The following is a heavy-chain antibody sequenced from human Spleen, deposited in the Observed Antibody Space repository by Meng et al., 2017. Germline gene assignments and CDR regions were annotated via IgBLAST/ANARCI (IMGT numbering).Heavy chain of an antibody. J-gene: IGHJ4*02. V-gene: IGHV3-7*01. CDR2: IKQDGSEI. Sequence: GESLKISCAASGFTLSSYWMSWVRQAPGKGLEWVANIKQDGSEIHYVDSVKGRFTISRDDAKNTLYLQMNSLRAEDTAVYYCARDSHIPTGKVVVEAAQDFDYWGQGTRVTVSS. D-gene: IGHD2-15*01. CDR3: ARDSHIPTGKVVVEAAQDFDY. CDR1: GFTLSSYW.